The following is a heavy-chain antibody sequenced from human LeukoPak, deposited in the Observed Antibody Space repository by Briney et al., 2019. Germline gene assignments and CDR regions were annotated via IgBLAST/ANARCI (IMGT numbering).Heavy chain of an antibody. CDR3: ARAPKVGYSYGNFDY. CDR1: GGSISSYY. D-gene: IGHD5-18*01. Sequence: KPSETLSLTCTVSGGSISSYYWSWIRQPPGKGLEWIGYIYYSGSTNYNPSLKSRVTISVDTSKNQFSLKRSSVTAADTAVYYCARAPKVGYSYGNFDYWGQGTLVTVSS. J-gene: IGHJ4*02. CDR2: IYYSGST. V-gene: IGHV4-59*01.